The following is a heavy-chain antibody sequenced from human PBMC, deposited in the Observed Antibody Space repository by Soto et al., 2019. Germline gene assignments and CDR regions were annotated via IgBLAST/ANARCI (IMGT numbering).Heavy chain of an antibody. CDR2: ISAYNGNT. D-gene: IGHD2-15*01. CDR1: GDTFTANY. Sequence: ASVKVSCKASGDTFTANYIHWVRQAPGQGLEWMGWISAYNGNTNYAQKLQGRVTMTTDTSTSTAYMELRSLRSDDTAVYYCARSGGSSYYYYYGMDVWGQGTTVTVSS. CDR3: ARSGGSSYYYYYGMDV. J-gene: IGHJ6*02. V-gene: IGHV1-18*04.